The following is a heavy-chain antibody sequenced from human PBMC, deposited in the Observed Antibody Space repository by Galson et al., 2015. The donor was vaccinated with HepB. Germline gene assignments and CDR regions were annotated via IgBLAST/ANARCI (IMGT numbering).Heavy chain of an antibody. V-gene: IGHV4-39*01. D-gene: IGHD4-23*01. CDR3: ARRWNSGGNSFDS. CDR1: GGSINSGNYY. CDR2: IYYSGST. J-gene: IGHJ4*02. Sequence: SETLSLTCTVSGGSINSGNYYWDWIRQPPGKGLEWIGSIYYSGSTFYNPSLQGRVTISGDMSKNQFSLKLSSVTAADTAVYYCARRWNSGGNSFDSWGQGTLVTISS.